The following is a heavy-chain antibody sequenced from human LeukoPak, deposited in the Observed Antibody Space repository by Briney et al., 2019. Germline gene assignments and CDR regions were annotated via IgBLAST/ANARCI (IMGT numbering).Heavy chain of an antibody. Sequence: ASVKVSCKASGGTFSSYAISWVRQAPGQGLEWMGGIIPIFGTANYAQKFQGRVTMTRDTSTSTVYMELSSLRSEDTAVYYCARAEGEVYAPPDYWGQGTLVTVSS. D-gene: IGHD2-8*01. CDR2: IIPIFGTA. J-gene: IGHJ4*02. CDR1: GGTFSSYA. V-gene: IGHV1-69*05. CDR3: ARAEGEVYAPPDY.